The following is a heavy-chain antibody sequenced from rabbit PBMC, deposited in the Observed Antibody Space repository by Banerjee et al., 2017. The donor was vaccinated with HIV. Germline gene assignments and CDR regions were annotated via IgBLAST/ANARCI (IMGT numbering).Heavy chain of an antibody. CDR1: GFSFSSSYW. J-gene: IGHJ6*01. CDR3: ARSSSSGYYIPLKL. Sequence: QEQLEESGGDLVKPEGSLTLTCTASGFSFSSSYWICWVRQAPGKGLEWIAYIYPDYGSTDYASWVNGRFTISLDKAHNTVFLQMTSLTAADTATYFCARSSSSGYYIPLKLWGPGTLVTVS. V-gene: IGHV1S45*01. CDR2: IYPDYGST. D-gene: IGHD1-1*01.